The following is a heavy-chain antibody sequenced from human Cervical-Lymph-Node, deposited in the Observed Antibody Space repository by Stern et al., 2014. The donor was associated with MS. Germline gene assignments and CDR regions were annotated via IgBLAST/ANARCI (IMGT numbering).Heavy chain of an antibody. CDR3: VRGSGWYTEYYFDY. CDR2: ISYEGSST. V-gene: IGHV3-30*04. Sequence: QVQLMQSGGGVVQPGRSLRLSCAASGFTFSNYAMFWVRQAPGKGPEWVAHISYEGSSTNYADSVKGRFTVSRDNSMHTLYLQMNSLRPEDTAMYSCVRGSGWYTEYYFDYWGQGVLVTVSS. D-gene: IGHD6-19*01. CDR1: GFTFSNYA. J-gene: IGHJ4*02.